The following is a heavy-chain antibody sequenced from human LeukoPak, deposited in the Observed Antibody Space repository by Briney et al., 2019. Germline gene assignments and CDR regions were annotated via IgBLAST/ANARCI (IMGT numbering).Heavy chain of an antibody. J-gene: IGHJ4*02. CDR3: AGALTMGYYFGY. V-gene: IGHV3-48*03. D-gene: IGHD3-10*01. CDR1: GLTFTSLE. Sequence: GGSLRLSCAPSGLTFTSLEMAWVRQAPGKGLEWLSYISGHGNAVFYADSVKGRFTISRDNAKNSVYLQMNGLRAEDTAIYFCAGALTMGYYFGYWGQGTLVTVSS. CDR2: ISGHGNAV.